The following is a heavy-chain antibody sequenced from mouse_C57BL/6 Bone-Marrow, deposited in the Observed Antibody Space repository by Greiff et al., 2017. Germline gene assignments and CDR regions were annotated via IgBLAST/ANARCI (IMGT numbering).Heavy chain of an antibody. V-gene: IGHV2-6-1*01. Sequence: QVQLKQSGPGLVAPSQSLSITCTVSGFSLTSYGVHWVRQPPGKGLEWLVVIWSDGRTTYNSALKSRLSISKDNSKSQVFLKMNSLQTDDTAMYYCARQDNGDDYFDYWGQGTTLTVSS. D-gene: IGHD4-1*01. CDR2: IWSDGRT. CDR1: GFSLTSYG. J-gene: IGHJ2*01. CDR3: ARQDNGDDYFDY.